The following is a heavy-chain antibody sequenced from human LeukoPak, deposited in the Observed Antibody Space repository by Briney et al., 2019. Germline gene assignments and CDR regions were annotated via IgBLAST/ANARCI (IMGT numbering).Heavy chain of an antibody. D-gene: IGHD5-18*01. V-gene: IGHV3-11*04. J-gene: IGHJ4*02. CDR2: ISSSGSTI. Sequence: GGSLRLSCAASGFTFSDYYMSWIRQAPGKGLEWVSYISSSGSTIYYADSVKGRFTISRDNAKNSLYLQMNSLRAEDTAVYYCAREQYVDTAMVNDYWGQGTLVTVSS. CDR1: GFTFSDYY. CDR3: AREQYVDTAMVNDY.